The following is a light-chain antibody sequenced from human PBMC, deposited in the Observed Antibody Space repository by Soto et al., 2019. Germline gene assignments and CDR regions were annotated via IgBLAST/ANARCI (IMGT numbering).Light chain of an antibody. CDR3: QQYNSYPLT. J-gene: IGKJ4*01. Sequence: DIPMTQSPSTLSASVGDRVTITCRASQSISSWLAWYQQKPGKAPKLLIYDASSLESGVPSRFSGSGSGTEFTLTISSLQPDDFATYYCQQYNSYPLTFGGGTTVEIK. CDR2: DAS. CDR1: QSISSW. V-gene: IGKV1-5*01.